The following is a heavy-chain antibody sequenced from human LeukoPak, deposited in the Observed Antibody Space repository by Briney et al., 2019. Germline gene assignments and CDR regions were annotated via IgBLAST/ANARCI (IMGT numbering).Heavy chain of an antibody. CDR2: ISGSGGST. CDR3: AKSGSGLWFGELSY. Sequence: GGSLRLSCAASGFTFDNNGMSWVRQAPGKGLEWVSAISGSGGSTYYADSVKGRFTISRDNSKNTLYLQMNSLRAEDTAVYYCAKSGSGLWFGELSYWGQGTLVTVSS. J-gene: IGHJ4*02. D-gene: IGHD3-10*01. V-gene: IGHV3-23*01. CDR1: GFTFDNNG.